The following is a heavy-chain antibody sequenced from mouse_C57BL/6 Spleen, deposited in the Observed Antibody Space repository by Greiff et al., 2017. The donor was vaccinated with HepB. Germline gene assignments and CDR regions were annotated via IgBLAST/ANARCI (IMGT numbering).Heavy chain of an antibody. J-gene: IGHJ2*01. CDR2: ISSGSSTI. CDR3: ARRDYYGSSYDYFDY. Sequence: EVQVVESGGGLVKPGGSLKLSCAASGFTFSDYGMHWVRQAPEKGLEWVAYISSGSSTIYYADTVKGRFTISRDNAKNTLFLQMTSLRSEDTAMYYCARRDYYGSSYDYFDYWGQGTTLTVSS. D-gene: IGHD1-1*01. V-gene: IGHV5-17*01. CDR1: GFTFSDYG.